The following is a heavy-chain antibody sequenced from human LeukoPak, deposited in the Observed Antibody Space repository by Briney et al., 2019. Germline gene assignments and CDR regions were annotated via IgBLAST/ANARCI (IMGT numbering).Heavy chain of an antibody. D-gene: IGHD5-24*01. Sequence: PSETLSLTCTVSGGSPSSSSYYWGWIRQPPGAGLEWVGSIYYSGSTYYNPSLKRRVTISVDTSKNQFSLKLSSVTAADTAVYYCARESYLTMATVPFDYWGQGTLVTVSS. CDR2: IYYSGST. V-gene: IGHV4-39*02. CDR1: GGSPSSSSYY. J-gene: IGHJ4*02. CDR3: ARESYLTMATVPFDY.